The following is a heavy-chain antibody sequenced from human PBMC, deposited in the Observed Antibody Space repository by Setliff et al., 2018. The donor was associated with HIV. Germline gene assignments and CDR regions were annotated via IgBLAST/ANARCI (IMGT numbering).Heavy chain of an antibody. Sequence: ASVKVSCKSSGYTFTAHHIHWVRQAPGQGPEWMGWIIPKSGETSYAEKFRGRVTMTRDTSPSTAHTELSWLTSDDTAVYYCARVVDRDYDFWSAYEYWGQGTMVTVSS. CDR3: ARVVDRDYDFWSAYEY. CDR1: GYTFTAHH. J-gene: IGHJ4*02. CDR2: IIPKSGET. D-gene: IGHD3-3*01. V-gene: IGHV1-2*02.